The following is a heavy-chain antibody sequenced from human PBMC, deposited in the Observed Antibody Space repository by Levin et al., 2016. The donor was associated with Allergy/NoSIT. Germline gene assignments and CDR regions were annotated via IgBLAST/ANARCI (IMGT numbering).Heavy chain of an antibody. Sequence: ASVKVSCKASGYSFSSDAMLWVRQTPGQRLEWVGWINIGNGNTKSSENFQGRVTITRDTSASTVYLEVSSLRSEDTAVYYCARGSKEWLPSYWGQGTLVTVSS. CDR3: ARGSKEWLPSY. J-gene: IGHJ4*02. CDR2: INIGNGNT. CDR1: GYSFSSDA. D-gene: IGHD3-3*01. V-gene: IGHV1-3*04.